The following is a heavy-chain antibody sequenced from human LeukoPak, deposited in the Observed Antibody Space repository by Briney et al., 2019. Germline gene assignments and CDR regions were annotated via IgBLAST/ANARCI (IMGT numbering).Heavy chain of an antibody. J-gene: IGHJ4*02. V-gene: IGHV3-11*03. D-gene: IGHD3-16*01. CDR3: ARRVSVGEPYDY. Sequence: GGSLRLSCTASGFTFSDYYMSWIRQAPGKGLQWVSYISSSSSATNYADSVKGRFTISRDNAKNSLYLQMNSLRTEDTAVYYCARRVSVGEPYDYWCQGTLVTVSS. CDR1: GFTFSDYY. CDR2: ISSSSSAT.